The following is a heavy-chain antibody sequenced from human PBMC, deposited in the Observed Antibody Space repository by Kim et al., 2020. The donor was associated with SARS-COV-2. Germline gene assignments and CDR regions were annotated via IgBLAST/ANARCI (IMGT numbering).Heavy chain of an antibody. D-gene: IGHD3-22*01. V-gene: IGHV4-31*03. CDR1: GGSISSGGYY. Sequence: SETLSLTCTVSGGSISSGGYYWSWIRQHPGKGLEWIGYIYYSGSTYYNPSLKSRVTISVDTSKNQFSLKLSSVTAADTAVYYCARYRRTGKYDSSGIYYFDYWGQGTLVTVSS. CDR3: ARYRRTGKYDSSGIYYFDY. J-gene: IGHJ4*02. CDR2: IYYSGST.